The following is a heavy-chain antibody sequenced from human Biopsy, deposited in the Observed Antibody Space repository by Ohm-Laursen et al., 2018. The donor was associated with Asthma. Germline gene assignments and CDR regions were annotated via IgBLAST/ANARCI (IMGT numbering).Heavy chain of an antibody. CDR1: GYTFNSAG. CDR3: ARAVDYSHYYGIDV. J-gene: IGHJ6*02. D-gene: IGHD3-10*01. CDR2: IGVYNGNT. Sequence: ASVKVSCKTSGYTFNSAGITWVRQAPGQGLEWMGWIGVYNGNTKVAQKLQDRVTMITDTSTSIAYMELRSLRSDDTAVYFCARAVDYSHYYGIDVWGQGTTVTVS. V-gene: IGHV1-18*01.